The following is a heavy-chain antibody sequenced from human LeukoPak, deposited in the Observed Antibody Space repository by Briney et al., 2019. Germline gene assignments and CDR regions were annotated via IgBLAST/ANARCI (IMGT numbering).Heavy chain of an antibody. CDR3: AREGSSGWNYYYYYMDV. CDR2: ISSSSSYI. J-gene: IGHJ6*03. CDR1: GFTFSSYS. D-gene: IGHD6-19*01. Sequence: GGSLRLSCAASGFTFSSYSMNWVRQAPGKGLEWVSSISSSSSYIYYADSVKGRFTISRDNAKNSLYLQMNSLRAEDTAVYYCAREGSSGWNYYYYYMDVWGKGTTVTVSS. V-gene: IGHV3-21*01.